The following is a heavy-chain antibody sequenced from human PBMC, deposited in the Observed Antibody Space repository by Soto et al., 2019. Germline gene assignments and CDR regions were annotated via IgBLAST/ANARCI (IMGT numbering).Heavy chain of an antibody. D-gene: IGHD4-17*01. CDR3: AREYGDYGVIDY. Sequence: QVQLQQWGAGLLKPSETLSLTCAVYGGSFSGYYWSWIRQPPGKGLEWIGEINHSGGTNYNPSLKSRVTISVDTSKNQFSLKLSSVTAADTAVYYCAREYGDYGVIDYWGQGTLVTVSS. V-gene: IGHV4-34*01. CDR1: GGSFSGYY. J-gene: IGHJ4*02. CDR2: INHSGGT.